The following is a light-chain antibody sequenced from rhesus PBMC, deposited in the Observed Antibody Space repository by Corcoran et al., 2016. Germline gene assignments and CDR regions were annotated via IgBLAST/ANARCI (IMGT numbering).Light chain of an antibody. CDR1: QGIYSW. J-gene: IGKJ2*01. CDR2: KSS. V-gene: IGKV1-21*01. CDR3: LQCSSRPYT. Sequence: DIQMTQPPSSLSASLGDKVTITCRASQGIYSWLPWYQQKPGKAPKLLIYKSSNLQSGAPSRFSGSESGTDFTLTISSLPPEDSATYHCLQCSSRPYTFGQGAKIEIK.